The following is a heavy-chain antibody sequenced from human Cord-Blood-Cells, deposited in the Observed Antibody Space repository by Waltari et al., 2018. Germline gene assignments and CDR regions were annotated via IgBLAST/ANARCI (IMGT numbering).Heavy chain of an antibody. CDR3: ARPRGSYYAFDI. CDR2: IYYSGST. D-gene: IGHD1-26*01. V-gene: IGHV4-39*01. CDR1: GGSISSSSYY. J-gene: IGHJ3*02. Sequence: QLQLQESGPGLVKPSATLSLTCTVPGGSISSSSYYWGWIRQPPGKGLEWIGSIYYSGSTYYNPSLKSRVTISVDTSKNQFSLKLSSVTAADTAVYYCARPRGSYYAFDIWGQGTMVTVSS.